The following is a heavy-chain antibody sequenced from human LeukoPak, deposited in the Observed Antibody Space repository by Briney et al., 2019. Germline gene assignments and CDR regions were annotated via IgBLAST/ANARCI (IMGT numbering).Heavy chain of an antibody. J-gene: IGHJ4*02. D-gene: IGHD3-3*01. CDR3: ASLDFWSGSVYFDY. CDR2: IYYSGST. Sequence: PSETLSLTCTVSGGSISSYYWSWTRQPPGKGLEWIGYIYYSGSTNYNPSLKSRVTISVDTSKNQFPLKLSSVTAADTAVYYCASLDFWSGSVYFDYWGQGTLVTVSS. V-gene: IGHV4-59*08. CDR1: GGSISSYY.